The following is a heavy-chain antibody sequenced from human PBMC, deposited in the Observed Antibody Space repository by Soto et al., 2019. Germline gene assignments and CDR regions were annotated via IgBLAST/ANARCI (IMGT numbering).Heavy chain of an antibody. J-gene: IGHJ4*02. D-gene: IGHD5-18*01. CDR2: ISGSGGST. V-gene: IGHV3-23*01. CDR1: GFTFSSYA. CDR3: ARLDSYGYRWYFDY. Sequence: GGSLRLSCAASGFTFSSYAMSWVRQAPGKGLEWVSAISGSGGSTYYADSVKGRFTISRDNSKNTLYLQMNSLRAEDTAVYYCARLDSYGYRWYFDYWGQGTLVTVSS.